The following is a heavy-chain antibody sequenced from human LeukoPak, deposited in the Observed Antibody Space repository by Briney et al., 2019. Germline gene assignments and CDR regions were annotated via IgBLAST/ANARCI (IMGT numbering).Heavy chain of an antibody. CDR2: INPKSSGT. J-gene: IGHJ5*02. CDR1: GYTFTDYP. V-gene: IGHV1-2*02. CDR3: ARARWFDP. Sequence: ASVKVSCKASGYTFTDYPLHWVRQAPGQGLEWMGWINPKSSGTNYAQKFQDRVTMTSDTSISTAYMELMRLRSDDTAVYYCARARWFDPWGQGTLVTVSS.